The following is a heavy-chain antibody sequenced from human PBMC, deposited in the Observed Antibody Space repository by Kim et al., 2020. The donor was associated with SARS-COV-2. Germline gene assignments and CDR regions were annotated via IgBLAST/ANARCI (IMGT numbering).Heavy chain of an antibody. Sequence: GESLKISCKGSGYSFTSYWISWVRQMPGKGLEWMGRIDPSDSYTNYSPSFQGHVTISADKSISTAYLQWSSLKASDTAMYYCARLPYYYGSGSYYSDPWRDYWGQGALVTVSS. CDR1: GYSFTSYW. V-gene: IGHV5-10-1*01. D-gene: IGHD3-10*01. J-gene: IGHJ4*02. CDR2: IDPSDSYT. CDR3: ARLPYYYGSGSYYSDPWRDY.